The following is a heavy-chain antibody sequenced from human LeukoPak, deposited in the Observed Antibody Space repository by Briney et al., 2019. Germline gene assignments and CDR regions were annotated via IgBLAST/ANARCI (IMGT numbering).Heavy chain of an antibody. D-gene: IGHD2-21*01. CDR3: CHSLSGRTGAFDI. Sequence: SQTLSLTCAISGDSVSSNSAAWNWVRHSPSSCLEWLGRTYYRSKWYNDYAVSVKSRITINPDTSKTQFSLQLDSVTHEDTAVYYCCHSLSGRTGAFDIWGRGTVVTVSS. J-gene: IGHJ3*02. CDR2: TYYRSKWYN. CDR1: GDSVSSNSAA. V-gene: IGHV6-1*01.